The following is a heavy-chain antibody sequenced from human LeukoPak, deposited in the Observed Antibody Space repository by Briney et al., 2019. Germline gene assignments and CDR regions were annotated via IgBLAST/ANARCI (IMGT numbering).Heavy chain of an antibody. Sequence: GSLRLSCAASGFTFSSYSMNWVRQAAGKGLEWVSSISSSSSYIYYADSVKGRFTISRDNAKNSLYLQMNSLRAEDTAVYYCARDNDLLRYFDWPLDYWGQGTLVTVSS. J-gene: IGHJ4*02. CDR3: ARDNDLLRYFDWPLDY. V-gene: IGHV3-21*01. D-gene: IGHD3-9*01. CDR1: GFTFSSYS. CDR2: ISSSSSYI.